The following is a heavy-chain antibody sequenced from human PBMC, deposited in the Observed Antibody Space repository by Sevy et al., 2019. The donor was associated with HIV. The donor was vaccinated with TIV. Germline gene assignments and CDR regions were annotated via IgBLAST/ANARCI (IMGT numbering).Heavy chain of an antibody. J-gene: IGHJ6*03. Sequence: GGSLRLSCAASGFNFRDFYMTWIRQAPGKGLEWVAYISSSGGAKNYADSVAGRFTISRDNAKNSMYLQMNSLRADDAAIYFCARDSSGEEFGFYYYYMDVWGKGTAVTVSS. D-gene: IGHD3-3*01. CDR2: ISSSGGAK. V-gene: IGHV3-11*04. CDR1: GFNFRDFY. CDR3: ARDSSGEEFGFYYYYMDV.